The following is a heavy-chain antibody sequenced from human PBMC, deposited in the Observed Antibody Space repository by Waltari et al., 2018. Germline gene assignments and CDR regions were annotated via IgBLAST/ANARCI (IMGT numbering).Heavy chain of an antibody. Sequence: QVQLVESGGGVVQPGRSLRLSCEASGFPLRAYAFHWVRPAPGKGLEWMAVISDDGNYKYYADSVKGRVTVSRDSSKNTLYLQMDNLGPEDTAVYHCVRNGGNFLDYWYINLWGRGTLVTVSS. CDR3: VRNGGNFLDYWYINL. V-gene: IGHV3-30*01. CDR2: ISDDGNYK. CDR1: GFPLRAYA. D-gene: IGHD2-8*01. J-gene: IGHJ2*01.